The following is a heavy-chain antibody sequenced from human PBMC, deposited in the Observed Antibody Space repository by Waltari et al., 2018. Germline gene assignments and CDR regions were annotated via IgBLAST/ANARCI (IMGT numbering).Heavy chain of an antibody. CDR2: MNWNGDFP. J-gene: IGHJ4*02. CDR1: GFNFEDFG. CDR3: ARNYYDSSGGSNFDY. D-gene: IGHD3-22*01. V-gene: IGHV3-20*01. Sequence: EVQLVESGGGVVRPGGSLRLSCAASGFNFEDFGMSWVRQAPGKGVELVSGMNWNGDFPCYAVSVKGRFTISRDNAKNSLYLQMNSLRAEDTALYHCARNYYDSSGGSNFDYWGQGTLVTVSS.